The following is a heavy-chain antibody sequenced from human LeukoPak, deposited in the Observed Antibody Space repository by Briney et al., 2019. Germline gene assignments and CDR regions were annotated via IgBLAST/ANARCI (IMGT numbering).Heavy chain of an antibody. CDR1: GGSFSGYY. J-gene: IGHJ4*02. CDR3: ARSREWLRFFDY. Sequence: SETLSLTCAVYGGSFSGYYWSWIRQPPGKGLEWVGEINHSGSTNYNPSLKSRVTISVDTSKNQFSLKLSSVTAADTAVYYCARSREWLRFFDYWGQGTLVTVSS. CDR2: INHSGST. D-gene: IGHD5-12*01. V-gene: IGHV4-34*01.